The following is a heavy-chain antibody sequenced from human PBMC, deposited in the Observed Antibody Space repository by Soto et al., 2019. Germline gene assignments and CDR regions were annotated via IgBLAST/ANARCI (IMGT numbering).Heavy chain of an antibody. D-gene: IGHD3-22*01. CDR1: GFTFSSYA. CDR2: ISGSGGST. V-gene: IGHV3-23*01. CDR3: AKDLHYYDSSGYSEPFDY. Sequence: GGSLRLSCAASGFTFSSYAMSWVRQAPGKGLEWVSAISGSGGSTYYTDSVKGRFTISRDNSKNTLYLQMNSLRAEDTAVYYCAKDLHYYDSSGYSEPFDYWGQGTLVTVSS. J-gene: IGHJ4*02.